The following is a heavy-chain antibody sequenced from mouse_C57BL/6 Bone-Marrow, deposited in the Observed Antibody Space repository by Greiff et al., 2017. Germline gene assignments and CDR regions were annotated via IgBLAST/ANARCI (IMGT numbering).Heavy chain of an antibody. CDR3: ARDDYDGYFDV. V-gene: IGHV5-6*01. J-gene: IGHJ1*03. Sequence: EVNLVESGGDLVKPGGSLKLSCAASGFTFSSYGMSWVRQTPDKRLEWVATISSGGSYTYYPDSVKGRFTISRDNAKYTLYLQMSSLKSEDTAMYYCARDDYDGYFDVWGTGTTVTVSS. CDR2: ISSGGSYT. CDR1: GFTFSSYG. D-gene: IGHD2-4*01.